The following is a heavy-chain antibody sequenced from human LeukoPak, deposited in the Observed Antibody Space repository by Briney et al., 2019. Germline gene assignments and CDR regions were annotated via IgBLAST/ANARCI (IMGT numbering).Heavy chain of an antibody. CDR2: IIPILGIA. J-gene: IGHJ4*02. D-gene: IGHD5-12*01. CDR3: ARDGYNRRPDY. Sequence: ASVKVSCKASGGTFSSYAISLVRQAPGQGLEWMGRIIPILGIANYAQKFQGRVTITADKSTSTAYMELSSLRSEDTAVYYCARDGYNRRPDYWGQGTLVTVSS. CDR1: GGTFSSYA. V-gene: IGHV1-69*04.